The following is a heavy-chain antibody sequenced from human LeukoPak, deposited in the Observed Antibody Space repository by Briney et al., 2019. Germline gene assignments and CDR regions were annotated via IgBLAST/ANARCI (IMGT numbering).Heavy chain of an antibody. CDR2: MNPNSGNT. J-gene: IGHJ5*02. CDR3: ARVPWGVEFDP. V-gene: IGHV1-8*01. Sequence: ASVKVPCKASGYTFTSYDIHWVRQATRQGLEWMGWMNPNSGNTGYAQKLQGRVTMTSNTSMSTAYMELSSLRSEDTAVYYCARVPWGVEFDPWGQGTLVTVSS. CDR1: GYTFTSYD. D-gene: IGHD3-10*01.